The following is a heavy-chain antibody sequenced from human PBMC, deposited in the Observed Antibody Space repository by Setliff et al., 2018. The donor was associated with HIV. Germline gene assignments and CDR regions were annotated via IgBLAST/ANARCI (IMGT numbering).Heavy chain of an antibody. CDR2: IYNSGGT. J-gene: IGHJ4*02. D-gene: IGHD2-21*01. CDR1: GGSISSGGYH. V-gene: IGHV4-31*03. Sequence: PSETLSLTCTVSGGSISSGGYHWSWIRQHPGKGLEWIGYIYNSGGTYYNPSLKSRITMSIDTSKNQFSLKLNSVTAADTAVYFCARASRWGSIPFDYWGQGTLVTVSS. CDR3: ARASRWGSIPFDY.